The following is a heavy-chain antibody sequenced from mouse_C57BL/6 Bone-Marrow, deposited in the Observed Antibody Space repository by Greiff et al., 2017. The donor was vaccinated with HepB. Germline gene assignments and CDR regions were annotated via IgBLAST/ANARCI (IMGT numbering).Heavy chain of an antibody. CDR3: ARVRYCDY. CDR1: GYTFTSYG. Sequence: QVQLLQSGAELARPGASVKLSCKASGYTFTSYGISWVQQTPGKGLEWVGEIYARSGNTYYHEKVKGKATVTADKSSSTAYMELRSLTSDDSAVEFWARVRYCDYGGRGTTLTVSS. J-gene: IGHJ2*01. V-gene: IGHV1-81*01. CDR2: IYARSGNT.